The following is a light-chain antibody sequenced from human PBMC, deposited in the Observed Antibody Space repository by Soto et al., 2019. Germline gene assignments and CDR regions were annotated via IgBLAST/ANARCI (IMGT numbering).Light chain of an antibody. J-gene: IGKJ3*01. CDR3: QPYGRSASLFT. CDR1: QSVSSAY. V-gene: IGKV3-20*01. CDR2: DAS. Sequence: ETVLTQSPGTLSLSPGDRATLSCRASQSVSSAYLAWYQQKPGQAPRLLIYDASTRATGIPDRFSGGGSGTDFTLTISRLEPEDFAVYYCQPYGRSASLFTFGPGTKLDIK.